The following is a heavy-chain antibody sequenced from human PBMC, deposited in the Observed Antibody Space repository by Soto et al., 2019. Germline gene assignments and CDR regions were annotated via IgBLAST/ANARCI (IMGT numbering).Heavy chain of an antibody. D-gene: IGHD1-1*01. CDR2: VTNSGSNT. Sequence: EVQLLESGGCLVQPGGSLRLSCAASGFTFSTYAMTWVRQAPGKGLEWVSSVTNSGSNTYHADSVKGRFTISRDNSKNMLFLQMNSLRAEDTALYYCAKDLAATATGDSFDIWGQGTMVTVSS. V-gene: IGHV3-23*01. CDR3: AKDLAATATGDSFDI. CDR1: GFTFSTYA. J-gene: IGHJ3*02.